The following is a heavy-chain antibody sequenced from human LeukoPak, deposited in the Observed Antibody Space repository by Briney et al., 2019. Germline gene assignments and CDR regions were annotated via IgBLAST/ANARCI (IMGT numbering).Heavy chain of an antibody. D-gene: IGHD3-22*01. CDR2: IYYSGST. J-gene: IGHJ3*02. V-gene: IGHV4-39*01. CDR3: ARQGGTMIVVADAFDI. CDR1: GGSISSSSYY. Sequence: PSETLALTCTVSGGSISSSSYYWGWIRQPPGKGLEWIGSIYYSGSTYYNPSLKSRVTISVDTSKNQFSLKLSSVTAADTAVYYCARQGGTMIVVADAFDIWGQGTMVTVSS.